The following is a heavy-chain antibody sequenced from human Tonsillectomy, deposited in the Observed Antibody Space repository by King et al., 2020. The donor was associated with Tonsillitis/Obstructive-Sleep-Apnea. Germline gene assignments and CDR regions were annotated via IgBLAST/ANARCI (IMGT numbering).Heavy chain of an antibody. CDR1: GGSFSGYY. J-gene: IGHJ3*02. V-gene: IGHV4-34*01. Sequence: QVQLQQWGAGLLKPSETLSLTCAVYGGSFSGYYWSWIRQPPGKGLEWIGEINHSGSTNYNPSLKSRVTISVDTSKNQFSLKLSSVTAADTAVYYCASLEKSFVVVTGNAFDIWGQGTMVTVSS. CDR3: ASLEKSFVVVTGNAFDI. D-gene: IGHD3-22*01. CDR2: INHSGST.